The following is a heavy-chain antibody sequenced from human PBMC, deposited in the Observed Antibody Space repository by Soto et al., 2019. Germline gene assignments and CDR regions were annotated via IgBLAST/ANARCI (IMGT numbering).Heavy chain of an antibody. D-gene: IGHD5-18*01. CDR3: AREDTAMDYYYYGMDV. Sequence: GGSLRLSCAASGFTVSSNYMSWVRQAPGKGLEWVSVIYSGGSTYYADSVKGRFTISRDNSKNTLYLQMNSLRAEDTAVYYCAREDTAMDYYYYGMDVWGQVTTVTVSS. V-gene: IGHV3-53*01. CDR1: GFTVSSNY. J-gene: IGHJ6*02. CDR2: IYSGGST.